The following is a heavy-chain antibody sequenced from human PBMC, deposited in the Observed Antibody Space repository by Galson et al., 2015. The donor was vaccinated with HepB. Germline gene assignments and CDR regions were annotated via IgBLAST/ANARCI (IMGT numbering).Heavy chain of an antibody. D-gene: IGHD4-17*01. J-gene: IGHJ4*02. CDR1: GFTVSSNY. V-gene: IGHV3-66*02. Sequence: SLRLSCAASGFTVSSNYMSWVRQAPGKGLEWVSVIYSGGSTYYADSVKGRFTISRGNSKNTLYLQMNSLRAEDTAVYYCARGRSVGDYDPYLDYWGQGTLVTVSS. CDR3: ARGRSVGDYDPYLDY. CDR2: IYSGGST.